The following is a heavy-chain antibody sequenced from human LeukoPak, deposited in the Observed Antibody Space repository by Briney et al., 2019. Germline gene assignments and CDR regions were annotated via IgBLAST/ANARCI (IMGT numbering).Heavy chain of an antibody. D-gene: IGHD3-10*02. CDR1: GFTFSRSA. V-gene: IGHV3-30*04. CDR3: AELGITMIGGV. J-gene: IGHJ6*04. Sequence: GGSLRLSCAASGFTFSRSAMHWVRQAPGKGLGWVAIISYDGGNKYYADSVKGRFTISRDNSKNTLYLQMNSLRAEDTAVYYCAELGITMIGGVWGKGTTVTISS. CDR2: ISYDGGNK.